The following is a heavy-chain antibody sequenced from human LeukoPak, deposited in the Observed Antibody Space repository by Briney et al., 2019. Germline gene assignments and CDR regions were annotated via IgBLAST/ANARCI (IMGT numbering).Heavy chain of an antibody. D-gene: IGHD6-19*01. Sequence: SQPVSLTCAISGDSVYINSAAWNWTTQSPSRALEWLGRTYYRSNLYNGYAVSERNPITSNPDTSKNQFSLQLNSVTREDTAVYYCARDRISSGWYYFDDWGQGTLVTVSS. V-gene: IGHV6-1*01. CDR1: GDSVYINSAA. CDR3: ARDRISSGWYYFDD. J-gene: IGHJ4*02. CDR2: TYYRSNLYN.